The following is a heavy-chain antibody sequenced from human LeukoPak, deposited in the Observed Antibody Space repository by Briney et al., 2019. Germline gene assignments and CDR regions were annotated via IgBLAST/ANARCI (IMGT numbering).Heavy chain of an antibody. CDR2: IYYSGST. CDR3: ARGGVVTAMGTRYWYFDL. CDR1: GGSISSYY. J-gene: IGHJ2*01. D-gene: IGHD2-21*02. V-gene: IGHV4-59*01. Sequence: PSETLSLTCTVSGGSISSYYWSWIRQPPGKGLEWIGYIYYSGSTSYNPSLKSRVTISVDTSKNQFSLKLSSVTAADTAVHYCARGGVVTAMGTRYWYFDLWGRGTLVTVSS.